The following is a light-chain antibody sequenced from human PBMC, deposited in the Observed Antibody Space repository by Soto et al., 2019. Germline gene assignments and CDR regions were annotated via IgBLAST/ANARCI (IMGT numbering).Light chain of an antibody. Sequence: QSVLTQPPSVSGAPGQSVTISCTGSSSNIGAGYEVKWYQQLPGTAPKLLIYGNSNRPSGVPDRFSGSKSGTSASLAITGLQAEDEADYYCQSYDSSLSGWVFGGGTKLTVL. V-gene: IGLV1-40*01. J-gene: IGLJ3*02. CDR2: GNS. CDR1: SSNIGAGYE. CDR3: QSYDSSLSGWV.